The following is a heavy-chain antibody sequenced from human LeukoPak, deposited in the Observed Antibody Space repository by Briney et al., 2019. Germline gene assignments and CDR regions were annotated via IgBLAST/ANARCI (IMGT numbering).Heavy chain of an antibody. CDR1: GYTFTNY. V-gene: IGHV1-8*01. Sequence: ASVKVSCKASGYTFTNYINWVRQAPGQGLEWMGWMNPVSGNAGSAQKFQGRVTLTRDTSISTAYMELSGLRSDDTAFYYCARAPMGAAALYWGQGTLVTVSS. CDR3: ARAPMGAAALY. J-gene: IGHJ4*02. D-gene: IGHD6-13*01. CDR2: MNPVSGNA.